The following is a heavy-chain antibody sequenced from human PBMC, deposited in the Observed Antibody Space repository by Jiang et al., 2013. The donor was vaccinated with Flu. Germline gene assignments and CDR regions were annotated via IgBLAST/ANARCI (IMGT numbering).Heavy chain of an antibody. CDR3: AKGIGQLVRGYYYYYGMDV. CDR2: ISYDGGDK. J-gene: IGHJ6*02. D-gene: IGHD6-13*01. CDR1: GFTFSTYG. Sequence: QLVESGGGVVQPGRSLRLSCAASGFTFSTYGMHWVRQAPGKGLEWVAVISYDGGDKYYADSLKGRFTISRDNSKNTLYLRMNSLRTEDTAVYYCAKGIGQLVRGYYYYYGMDVWGQGTTVTVSS. V-gene: IGHV3-30*18.